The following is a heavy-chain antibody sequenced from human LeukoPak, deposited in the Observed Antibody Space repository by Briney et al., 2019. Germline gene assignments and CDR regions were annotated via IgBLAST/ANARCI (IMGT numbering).Heavy chain of an antibody. V-gene: IGHV3-7*01. CDR2: IKQDGSEK. D-gene: IGHD3-9*01. CDR1: GFTFSSYW. CDR3: ARDWLPSPPLRYFGCYGMDV. Sequence: GGSLRLSCAASGFTFSSYWMSWVRQAPGKGLEWVANIKQDGSEKYYVDSVKGRFTISRDNAKNSLYLQMNSLRAEDTAVYYCARDWLPSPPLRYFGCYGMDVWGQGTTVTVSS. J-gene: IGHJ6*02.